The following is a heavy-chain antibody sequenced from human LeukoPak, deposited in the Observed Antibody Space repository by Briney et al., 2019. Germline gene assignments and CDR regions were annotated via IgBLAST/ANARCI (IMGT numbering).Heavy chain of an antibody. CDR2: IYYSGST. V-gene: IGHV4-31*03. CDR3: ARQAVLLWFGELSGGGWFDP. CDR1: GGSISSGGYY. D-gene: IGHD3-10*01. Sequence: SETLSLTCTVSGGSISSGGYYWSWIRQHPGKGLEWIGYIYYSGSTNYNPSLKSRVTISVDTSKNQFSLKLSSVTAADTAVYYCARQAVLLWFGELSGGGWFDPWGQGTLVTVSS. J-gene: IGHJ5*02.